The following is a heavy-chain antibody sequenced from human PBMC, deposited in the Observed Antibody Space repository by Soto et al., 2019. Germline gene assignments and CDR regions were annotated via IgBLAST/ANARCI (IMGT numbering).Heavy chain of an antibody. CDR3: ARGERNLWLGY. Sequence: QVQLQESGPGLVKPSETLSLTCTVSGGSVSSGSYYWSWIRQPPGKGLEWIGYIYYSGSTNYNPSLRSRVTISVDTSQNLFSLKLRSVTAADTAGYYCARGERNLWLGYWGQGTLVTVSS. CDR1: GGSVSSGSYY. CDR2: IYYSGST. D-gene: IGHD5-18*01. V-gene: IGHV4-61*01. J-gene: IGHJ4*02.